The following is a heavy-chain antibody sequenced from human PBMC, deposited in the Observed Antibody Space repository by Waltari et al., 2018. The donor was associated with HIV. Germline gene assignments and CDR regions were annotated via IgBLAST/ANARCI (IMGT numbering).Heavy chain of an antibody. CDR3: GRTNSTSDWGAVYFFDY. D-gene: IGHD6-6*01. J-gene: IGHJ4*02. V-gene: IGHV3-74*02. CDR2: VNGDGSST. CDR1: GFPFNNYW. Sequence: VKLVGSGGGLVQPGGALSLSWAASGFPFNNYWIPLVRQVSGKGLVWVSRVNGDGSSTAYADFAKGRFSISRDNTNNTVSLHMNSLRAEDTAVYYCGRTNSTSDWGAVYFFDYWGQGSLVTVSS.